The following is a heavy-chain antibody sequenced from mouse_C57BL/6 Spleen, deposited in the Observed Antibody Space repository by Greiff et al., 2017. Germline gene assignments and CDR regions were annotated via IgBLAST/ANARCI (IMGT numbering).Heavy chain of an antibody. V-gene: IGHV1-81*01. D-gene: IGHD4-1*01. CDR2: IYPRSGNT. Sequence: QVQLQQSGAELARPGASVKLSCKASGYTFTSYGISWVKQRTGQGLEWIGEIYPRSGNTYYNEKFKGKATLTADKSSSTAYMELRSLTSEDSAVYFCVITGTKAMDYWGQGTSVTVSS. CDR3: VITGTKAMDY. J-gene: IGHJ4*01. CDR1: GYTFTSYG.